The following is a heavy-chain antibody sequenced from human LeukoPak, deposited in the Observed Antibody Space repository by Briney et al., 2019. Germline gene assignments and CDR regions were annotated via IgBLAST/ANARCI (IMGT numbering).Heavy chain of an antibody. CDR1: GGTFSSYA. Sequence: ASVKVSCKASGGTFSSYAISWVRQAPGQGLEWMGRIIPILGIANYAQKFQGRVTITADKSTSTAYMELSSLRSEDTAVYYCARGGSSGYVSSTFDYWGQGTLVTVSS. CDR3: ARGGSSGYVSSTFDY. D-gene: IGHD3-22*01. J-gene: IGHJ4*02. V-gene: IGHV1-69*04. CDR2: IIPILGIA.